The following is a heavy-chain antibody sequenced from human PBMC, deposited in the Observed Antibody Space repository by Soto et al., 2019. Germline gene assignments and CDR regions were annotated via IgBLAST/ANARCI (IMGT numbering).Heavy chain of an antibody. V-gene: IGHV1-18*01. CDR3: ARGGKYCTNGVCSSYGMDV. J-gene: IGHJ6*02. D-gene: IGHD2-8*01. CDR1: GYTFTSYG. CDR2: ISAYNGNT. Sequence: QVQLVQSGAEVKKPGASVKVSCKASGYTFTSYGISWVRQAPGQGLEWMGWISAYNGNTNYAQKFQGRVTMTTDTSTSTAYMELRSLRSDDTAVYYRARGGKYCTNGVCSSYGMDVWGQGTTVTVSS.